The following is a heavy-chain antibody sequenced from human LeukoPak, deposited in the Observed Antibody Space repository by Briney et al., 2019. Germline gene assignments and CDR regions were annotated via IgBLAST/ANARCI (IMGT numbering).Heavy chain of an antibody. Sequence: SETLSLTCTVSGYSISNGYYWGWIRQPPGKGLEWVGSISHRGSTYYNPSLKSRVTISVDTSKNQFSLKLSSVTAADTAVYYCARRDDSSGYHKIFDYWGPGTLVTVSS. J-gene: IGHJ4*02. CDR2: ISHRGST. CDR1: GYSISNGYY. D-gene: IGHD3-22*01. CDR3: ARRDDSSGYHKIFDY. V-gene: IGHV4-38-2*02.